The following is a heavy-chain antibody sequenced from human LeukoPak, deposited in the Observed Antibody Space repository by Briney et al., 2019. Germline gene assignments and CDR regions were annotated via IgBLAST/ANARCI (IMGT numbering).Heavy chain of an antibody. CDR2: IYYSGST. V-gene: IGHV4-39*07. Sequence: SETLSLTCTVSGGSISSSSYYWGWIRQPPGKGLGWIGSIYYSGSTYYNPSLKSRVTISVDTSKNQFSLKPSSVTAADTAVYYCARDRRGSGYTDYWGQGTLVTVSS. CDR3: ARDRRGSGYTDY. CDR1: GGSISSSSYY. D-gene: IGHD3-22*01. J-gene: IGHJ4*02.